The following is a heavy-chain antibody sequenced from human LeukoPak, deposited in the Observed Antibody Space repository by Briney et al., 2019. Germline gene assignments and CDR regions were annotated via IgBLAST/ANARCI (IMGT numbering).Heavy chain of an antibody. V-gene: IGHV4-4*09. J-gene: IGHJ3*02. CDR3: ARHVAAYYDSSGYHGDAFDI. CDR1: GGSISSYY. Sequence: SETQSLTCTVSGGSISSYYWSWIRQPPGKGLEWIGYIYTSGSTNYNPSLKSRVTISVDTSKNQFSLKLSSVTAADTAVYYCARHVAAYYDSSGYHGDAFDIWGQGTMVTVSS. CDR2: IYTSGST. D-gene: IGHD3-22*01.